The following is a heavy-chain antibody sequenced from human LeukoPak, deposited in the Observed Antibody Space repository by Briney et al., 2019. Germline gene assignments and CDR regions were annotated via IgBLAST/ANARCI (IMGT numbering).Heavy chain of an antibody. CDR3: ARRRYCSSTSCYFHNYYYYYGMDV. CDR2: IIPIFGTA. Sequence: ASVKVSCKASRGTFSSYAISWVRQAPGQGLEWMGGIIPIFGTANYAQKFQGRVTITADESTSTAYMELSSLRSEDTAVYYCARRRYCSSTSCYFHNYYYYYGMDVWGQGTTVTVSS. D-gene: IGHD2-2*01. CDR1: RGTFSSYA. J-gene: IGHJ6*02. V-gene: IGHV1-69*13.